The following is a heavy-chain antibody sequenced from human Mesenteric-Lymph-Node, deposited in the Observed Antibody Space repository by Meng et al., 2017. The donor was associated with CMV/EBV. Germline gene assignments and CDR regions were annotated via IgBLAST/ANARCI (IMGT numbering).Heavy chain of an antibody. CDR2: IYPADSGT. CDR3: AGPVVPATSYLR. D-gene: IGHD2-2*01. V-gene: IGHV5-51*01. Sequence: SCTRFCYGYRSYWVRWVRRMPGICLGWMAVIYPADSGTGYSPSVQGQVTISVDRSISTAYLKGSSLKASDTATYYCAGPVVPATSYLRWGQGTLVTVSS. CDR1: CYGYRSYW. J-gene: IGHJ4*02.